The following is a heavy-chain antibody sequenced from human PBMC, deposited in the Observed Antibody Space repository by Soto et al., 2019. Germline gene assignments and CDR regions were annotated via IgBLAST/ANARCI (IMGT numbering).Heavy chain of an antibody. J-gene: IGHJ4*02. CDR1: GFTFSDYY. CDR3: ARVPYPIQTSPIRHLFSDY. V-gene: IGHV3-11*04. Sequence: PGGSLRLSCAASGFTFSDYYMSWIRQAPGKGLEWVSYISSSGSTIYYADSVKGRFTISRDNAKNSLYLQMNSLRAEDTAVYYCARVPYPIQTSPIRHLFSDYWGQGTLVTVSS. CDR2: ISSSGSTI. D-gene: IGHD2-2*01.